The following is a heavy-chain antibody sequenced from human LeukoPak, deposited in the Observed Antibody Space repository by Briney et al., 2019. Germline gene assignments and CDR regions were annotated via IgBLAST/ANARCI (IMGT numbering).Heavy chain of an antibody. CDR3: ARDLVCTMNCKDS. Sequence: LVKVSCKAFGGTFSNDAISWVRQAPGQGLEWMGRIIPYLGMALYAQKFKGRVTITADKSPSTAYMELSSLTSEDTAVYFCARDLVCTMNCKDSWGQGTLVTVS. V-gene: IGHV1-69*04. D-gene: IGHD2-2*01. CDR2: IIPYLGMA. J-gene: IGHJ4*02. CDR1: GGTFSNDA.